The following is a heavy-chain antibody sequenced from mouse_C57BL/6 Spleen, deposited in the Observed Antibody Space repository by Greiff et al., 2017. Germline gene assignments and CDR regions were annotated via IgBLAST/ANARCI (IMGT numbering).Heavy chain of an antibody. Sequence: EVKVEESGGGLVKPGGSLKLSCAASGFTFSDYGMHWVRQAPEKGLEWVAYISSGSSTIYYADTVKGRFTISRDNAKNTLFLQMTSLRSEDTAMYYCARGHYYGSSYGFDYWGQGTTLTVSS. CDR2: ISSGSSTI. J-gene: IGHJ2*01. V-gene: IGHV5-17*01. D-gene: IGHD1-1*01. CDR3: ARGHYYGSSYGFDY. CDR1: GFTFSDYG.